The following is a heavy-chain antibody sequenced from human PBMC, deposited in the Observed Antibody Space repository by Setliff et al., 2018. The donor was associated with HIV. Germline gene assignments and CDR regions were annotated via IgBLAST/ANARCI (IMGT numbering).Heavy chain of an antibody. CDR1: GYTFSSYD. J-gene: IGHJ6*03. D-gene: IGHD3-22*01. Sequence: SVKVSCKASGYTFSSYDINWVRQATGQGLEWMGWMNPNSGNTGYAQKFQGRVTMTRDTSISAAYMELNNLKFEDTAVYYCARARRDSYDRGRRNHYYIDVWGKGTTVTVSS. CDR3: ARARRDSYDRGRRNHYYIDV. CDR2: MNPNSGNT. V-gene: IGHV1-8*02.